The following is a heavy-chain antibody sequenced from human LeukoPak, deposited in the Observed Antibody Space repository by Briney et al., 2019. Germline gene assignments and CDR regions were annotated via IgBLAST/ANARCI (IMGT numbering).Heavy chain of an antibody. CDR1: VGSFSGYY. CDR3: ARGYYGSGSHCCHMDV. J-gene: IGHJ6*03. CDR2: INHSGST. V-gene: IGHV4-34*01. D-gene: IGHD3-10*01. Sequence: TASETLSLTCAVYVGSFSGYYWSWIRQPPGKGLEWIGEINHSGSTNYNSSLKSRVTISVDTSKNQFSLKLSSVPAADTAVYYCARGYYGSGSHCCHMDVWGKGTTITVS.